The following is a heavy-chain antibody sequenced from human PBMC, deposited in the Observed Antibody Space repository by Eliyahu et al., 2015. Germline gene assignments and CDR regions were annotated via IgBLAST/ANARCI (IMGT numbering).Heavy chain of an antibody. V-gene: IGHV3-33*01. CDR2: IWYDGSNK. CDR1: GFPFSSYG. J-gene: IGHJ4*02. CDR3: ARDHEVVIYGFDY. Sequence: QVQLVESGGGVVQPGRSLRLSCAASGFPFSSYGMHWVRQAPGKGLEWVAVIWYDGSNKYYADSVKGRFTISRDNSKNTLYLQMNSLRAEDTAVYYCARDHEVVIYGFDYWGQGTLVTVSS. D-gene: IGHD3-22*01.